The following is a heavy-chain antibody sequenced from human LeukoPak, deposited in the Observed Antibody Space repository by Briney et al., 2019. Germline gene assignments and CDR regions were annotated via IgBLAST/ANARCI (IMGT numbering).Heavy chain of an antibody. D-gene: IGHD6-13*01. Sequence: KPSETLSLTCAVYGGSFSGYYWSWIRQPPGKGLEWIGEINHSGSTNYNPSLKSRVTISVDTSKNQFSLKLSSVTAADTAVYYCARASPSGAAAEFLDIWGQGTMVTVSS. CDR2: INHSGST. CDR3: ARASPSGAAAEFLDI. V-gene: IGHV4-34*01. CDR1: GGSFSGYY. J-gene: IGHJ3*02.